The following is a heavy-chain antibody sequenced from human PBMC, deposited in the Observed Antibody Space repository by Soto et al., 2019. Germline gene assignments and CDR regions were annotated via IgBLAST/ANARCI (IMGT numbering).Heavy chain of an antibody. CDR1: GFTFSDYF. J-gene: IGHJ5*02. CDR2: IRGSGSNI. V-gene: IGHV3-11*04. D-gene: IGHD2-2*01. CDR3: ARDSPRTVVVPVVEGDNWFDP. Sequence: QVQLVESGGGLVKPGESLRLSCAASGFTFSDYFMTWIRQAPGKGLEWVAFIRGSGSNIKYADSVKGRFTISRDNAKNSLYLQMNSLRADDTAVYYCARDSPRTVVVPVVEGDNWFDPWGQGTLVTVSS.